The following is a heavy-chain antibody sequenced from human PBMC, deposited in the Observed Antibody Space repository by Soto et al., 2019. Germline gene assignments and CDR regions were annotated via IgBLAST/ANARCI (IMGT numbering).Heavy chain of an antibody. V-gene: IGHV1-46*01. Sequence: QGHLVQSGAEVKRPGASVMVSCESSGYMFTSYFIHWVRQAPGQGLEWVGVINPSDGTTTYAENFQARITMNRATSTTTVDMDLSSLRSEYTAVYYCARDKDISARPRAEFDYWGQGTLITVAS. CDR1: GYMFTSYF. J-gene: IGHJ4*02. CDR2: INPSDGTT. CDR3: ARDKDISARPRAEFDY.